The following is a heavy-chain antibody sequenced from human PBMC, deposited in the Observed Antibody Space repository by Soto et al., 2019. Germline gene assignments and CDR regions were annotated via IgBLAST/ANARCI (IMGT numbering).Heavy chain of an antibody. Sequence: SETLSLTCAVYGGSFSGYYWSWIRQPPGKGLEWIGEINHSGSTNYNPSLKSRVTISVDTSKNQFSLKLSSVTAADTAVYYCASQFLEWLSYFDYWGQGTLVTVSS. D-gene: IGHD3-3*01. CDR2: INHSGST. J-gene: IGHJ4*02. CDR1: GGSFSGYY. V-gene: IGHV4-34*01. CDR3: ASQFLEWLSYFDY.